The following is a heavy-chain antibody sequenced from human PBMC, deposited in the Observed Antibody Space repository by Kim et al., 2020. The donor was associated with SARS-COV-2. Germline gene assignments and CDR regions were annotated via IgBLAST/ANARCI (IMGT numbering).Heavy chain of an antibody. Sequence: NTNYSQKFQGRVTITRDTSASTAYMELSSLRSEDTAVYYCARVVGTGYDYWGQGTLVTVSS. J-gene: IGHJ4*02. D-gene: IGHD6-19*01. CDR2: NT. CDR3: ARVVGTGYDY. V-gene: IGHV1-3*01.